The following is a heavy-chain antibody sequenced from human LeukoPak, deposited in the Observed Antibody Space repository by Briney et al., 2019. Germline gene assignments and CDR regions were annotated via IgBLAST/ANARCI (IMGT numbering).Heavy chain of an antibody. CDR3: ARGRRVVRGGSDS. D-gene: IGHD3-10*01. CDR2: MSPDNGNT. J-gene: IGHJ4*02. V-gene: IGHV1-8*03. CDR1: GYTFTTYD. Sequence: ASVKVSCKASGYTFTTYDINWVRQATGQGLEWMGWMSPDNGNTGYALKFQGRVTLTRNTSITTAYMELISLRSEDTAVYYCARGRRVVRGGSDSWGQGTLVTVSS.